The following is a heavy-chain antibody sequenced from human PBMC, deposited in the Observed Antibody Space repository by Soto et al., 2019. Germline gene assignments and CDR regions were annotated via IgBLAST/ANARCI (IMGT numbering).Heavy chain of an antibody. CDR1: GGSFSGYY. V-gene: IGHV4-34*01. CDR2: INHSGST. CDR3: AREGNSIFGVVRD. D-gene: IGHD3-3*01. J-gene: IGHJ4*02. Sequence: SQTLSLTCAVYGGSFSGYYWSWIRQPPGKGLEWIGEINHSGSTNYNPSLKSRVTISVDTSKNQFSLKLSSVTAADTAVYYCAREGNSIFGVVRDWGQGTLVTVSS.